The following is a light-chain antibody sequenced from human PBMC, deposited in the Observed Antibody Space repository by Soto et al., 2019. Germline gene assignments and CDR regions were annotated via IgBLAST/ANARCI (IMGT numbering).Light chain of an antibody. V-gene: IGLV2-14*01. Sequence: DIGSYNRVSWYQQHPGKAPKLIIYEVTDRPSGVSNRFSGSKSGNTASLTISGLQAEDEAEYYCSSYTNINTRACVFGTGTKV. CDR3: SSYTNINTRACV. J-gene: IGLJ1*01. CDR1: DIGSYNR. CDR2: EVT.